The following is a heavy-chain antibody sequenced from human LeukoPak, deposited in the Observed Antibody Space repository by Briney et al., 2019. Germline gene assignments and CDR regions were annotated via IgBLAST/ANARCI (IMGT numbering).Heavy chain of an antibody. CDR3: ARDQGYCTSATCRGDAFDV. D-gene: IGHD2-2*01. CDR1: GFTFTTYW. J-gene: IGHJ3*01. V-gene: IGHV3-7*01. Sequence: GGSLRLSCAASGFTFTTYWMTWVRQAPGKGLEWVGKIKQDGGEKYYVDSVKGRFTISRDNAKNSLSLQMNSLRAEDTAVYYCARDQGYCTSATCRGDAFDVWGQGSMVSVSS. CDR2: IKQDGGEK.